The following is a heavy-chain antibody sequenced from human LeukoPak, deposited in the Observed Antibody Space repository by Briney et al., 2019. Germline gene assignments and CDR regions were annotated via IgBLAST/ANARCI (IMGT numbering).Heavy chain of an antibody. Sequence: GRSLRLSCAASGFTFSSYGMHWVRQAPGKGLEWVAVISYDGSNKYYADSVKGRFTISRDNSKNTLYLQMNSLRAEDTAVYYCAKGNLGYWGQGTLVTDSS. CDR1: GFTFSSYG. CDR3: AKGNLGY. D-gene: IGHD5-24*01. V-gene: IGHV3-30*18. CDR2: ISYDGSNK. J-gene: IGHJ4*02.